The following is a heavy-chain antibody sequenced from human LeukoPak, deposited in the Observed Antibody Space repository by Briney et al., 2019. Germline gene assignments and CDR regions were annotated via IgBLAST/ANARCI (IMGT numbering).Heavy chain of an antibody. D-gene: IGHD1-26*01. Sequence: SETLSLTCAVYGGSFSGYYWSWIRQPPGKGLEWIGEINHSGSTNYNPSLKSRVTISVDTSKNQFSLKLSSVTAADTAVYYCARSTPGGSYYYYYYYMDVWGKGTTVTVSS. CDR2: INHSGST. CDR1: GGSFSGYY. V-gene: IGHV4-34*01. J-gene: IGHJ6*03. CDR3: ARSTPGGSYYYYYYYMDV.